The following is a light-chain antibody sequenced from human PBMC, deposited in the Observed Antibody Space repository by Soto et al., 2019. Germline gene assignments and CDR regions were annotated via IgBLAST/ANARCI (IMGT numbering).Light chain of an antibody. Sequence: EIVMTQSPATLSVSPGERATLSCRASQSVSSNLAWYQQKPGQAPRLLIYDASTRATGIPARCSCSGSGTDFTLTFRSMQSEDFAVYYCQQSYYWPITFGQGSRMHSK. CDR2: DAS. CDR1: QSVSSN. CDR3: QQSYYWPIT. V-gene: IGKV3-15*01. J-gene: IGKJ5*01.